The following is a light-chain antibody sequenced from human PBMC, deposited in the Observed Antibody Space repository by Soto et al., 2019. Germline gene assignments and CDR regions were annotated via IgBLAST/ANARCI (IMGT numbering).Light chain of an antibody. J-gene: IGKJ3*01. Sequence: DIQMTQSPSTLSASVGDRVTITCRASQSISSWLAWYQQKPGKAPKLLIYDASSLESGVPTRFRGSGAGTEFTITISSLQPHDFATYYCQQYNSYSFSFGPGTKVDI. CDR1: QSISSW. V-gene: IGKV1-5*01. CDR3: QQYNSYSFS. CDR2: DAS.